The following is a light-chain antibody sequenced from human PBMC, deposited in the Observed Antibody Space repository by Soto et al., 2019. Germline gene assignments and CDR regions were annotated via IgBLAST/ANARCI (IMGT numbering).Light chain of an antibody. J-gene: IGKJ1*01. CDR1: QSVNSNY. V-gene: IGKV3-20*01. Sequence: IVLTQSPGTLSLSPWERATLSCRASQSVNSNYLAWYQQKPGQAPRLLIYDASNRATGIPARFSGSGSGTDFTLTITSLQPDDFATYSCQQYDSYSWTFGQGTKVDIK. CDR2: DAS. CDR3: QQYDSYSWT.